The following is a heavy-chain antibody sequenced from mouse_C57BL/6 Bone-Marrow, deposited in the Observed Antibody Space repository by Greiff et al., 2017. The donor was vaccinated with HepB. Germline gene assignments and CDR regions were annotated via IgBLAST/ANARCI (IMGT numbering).Heavy chain of an antibody. CDR2: ISYDGSN. D-gene: IGHD1-1*01. CDR1: GYSITSGYY. V-gene: IGHV3-6*01. J-gene: IGHJ4*01. CDR3: ARDGIGDYYGSSPPIAMDY. Sequence: EVQLVESGPGLVKPSQSLSLTCSVTGYSITSGYYWNWIRQFPGNKLEWMGYISYDGSNNYNPSLKNRISITRDTSKNQFFLKLNSVTTEDTATYYCARDGIGDYYGSSPPIAMDYWGQGTSVTVSS.